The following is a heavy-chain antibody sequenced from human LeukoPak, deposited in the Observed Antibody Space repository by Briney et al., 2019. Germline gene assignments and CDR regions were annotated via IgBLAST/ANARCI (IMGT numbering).Heavy chain of an antibody. CDR2: ISFDGSNE. D-gene: IGHD3-10*01. J-gene: IGHJ4*02. CDR3: AKGRGFELDY. Sequence: PGGSLRLSCAASGFTFSSYGLHWVRQAPGKGLEWVTFISFDGSNEYYADSVKGRFTVSRDNSKNALYLQMNSLRAEDTAVYYCAKGRGFELDYWGQGTLVTVSS. CDR1: GFTFSSYG. V-gene: IGHV3-30*02.